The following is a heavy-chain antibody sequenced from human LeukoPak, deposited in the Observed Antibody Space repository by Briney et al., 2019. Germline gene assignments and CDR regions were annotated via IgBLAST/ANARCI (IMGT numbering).Heavy chain of an antibody. V-gene: IGHV1-8*01. CDR1: GYTFTSYD. J-gene: IGHJ5*02. CDR2: MNPNSGNT. D-gene: IGHD6-13*01. CDR3: ARGRSSSWYYGPGNWFDP. Sequence: GSVKVSCKASGYTFTSYDINWERQATGQGLEWMGWMNPNSGNTGYAQKFQGRVTMTRNTSISTAYMELSSLRSEDTAVYYCARGRSSSWYYGPGNWFDPWGQGTLVTVSS.